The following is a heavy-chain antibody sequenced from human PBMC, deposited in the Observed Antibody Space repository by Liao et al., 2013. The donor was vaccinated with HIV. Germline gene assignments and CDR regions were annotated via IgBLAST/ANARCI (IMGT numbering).Heavy chain of an antibody. CDR1: GGSISSGSYY. V-gene: IGHV4-61*02. CDR2: IYTSGST. D-gene: IGHD3-10*02. J-gene: IGHJ6*03. CDR3: ARNGELATTRFDYYYYMDV. Sequence: QVQLQESGPGLVKPSQTLSLTCTVSGGSISSGSYYWSWIRQPAGKGLEWIGRIYTSGSTNYNPSLKSRVTISVDTSKNQFSLKLSSVTAADTAVYYCARNGELATTRFDYYYYMDVWGKGTTVTVSS.